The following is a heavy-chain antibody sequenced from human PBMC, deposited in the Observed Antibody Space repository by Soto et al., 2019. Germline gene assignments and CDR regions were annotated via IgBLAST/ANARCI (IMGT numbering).Heavy chain of an antibody. Sequence: QITLNESGPPVVRPTETLTLTCRFSGFSLTTSGVGVGWIRQSPGKAPEWLALIYWDDDKRYSASLKSRLTITNDTSKNQVVLTVSDLGPTDTATYYCAHRVLRTVFGLVTTPAIDFDFWGHGTPVAVSS. J-gene: IGHJ4*01. D-gene: IGHD3-3*01. CDR3: AHRVLRTVFGLVTTPAIDFDF. CDR2: IYWDDDK. CDR1: GFSLTTSGVG. V-gene: IGHV2-5*02.